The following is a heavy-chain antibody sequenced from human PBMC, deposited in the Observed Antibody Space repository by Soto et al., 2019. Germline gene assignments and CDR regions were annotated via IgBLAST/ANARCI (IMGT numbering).Heavy chain of an antibody. V-gene: IGHV5-51*01. CDR1: GYSFTSYW. D-gene: IGHD3-10*01. CDR3: ARLEITVVRGVIITGWFYP. Sequence: GESLKISCKGSGYSFTSYWIGWVRQMPGKGLEWMGIIYPGDSDTRYSPSFQGQVTISADKSISTAYLQWSSLKASDTAMYYCARLEITVVRGVIITGWFYPWGQGTLFTVSS. J-gene: IGHJ5*02. CDR2: IYPGDSDT.